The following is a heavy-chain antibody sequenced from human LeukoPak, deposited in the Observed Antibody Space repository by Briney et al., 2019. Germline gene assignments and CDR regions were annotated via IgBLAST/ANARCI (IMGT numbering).Heavy chain of an antibody. V-gene: IGHV3-23*01. CDR3: AKDFSTVTLGYFDS. CDR2: ISGST. CDR1: GFTFSTYA. Sequence: PGGSLRLSCAASGFTFSTYAMSWVRQAPGKGLEWVSGISGSTYYADSVKGRFTIPRDNSKNTLYLQMNSLRAEDTAVYYCAKDFSTVTLGYFDSWGQGTLVTVSS. J-gene: IGHJ4*02. D-gene: IGHD4-17*01.